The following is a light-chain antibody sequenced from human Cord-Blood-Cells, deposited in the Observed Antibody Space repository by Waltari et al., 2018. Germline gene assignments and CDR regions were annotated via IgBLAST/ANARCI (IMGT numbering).Light chain of an antibody. CDR3: CSYAGSSTWV. CDR1: SSDVGSYNL. CDR2: EGS. Sequence: QSALTQPASVSGSPGQSITISCTGTSSDVGSYNLVSWYQQHPGKAPKLMIYEGSKRPEGVSNRFSGSKSGNTASLTISGLQAEDEAAYYCCSYAGSSTWVFGGGTKLTVL. J-gene: IGLJ3*02. V-gene: IGLV2-23*01.